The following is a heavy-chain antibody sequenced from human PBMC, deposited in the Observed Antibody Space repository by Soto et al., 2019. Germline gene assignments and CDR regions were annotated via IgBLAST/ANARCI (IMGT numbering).Heavy chain of an antibody. CDR2: IYAGDSDT. CDR1: GYSFTSYW. Sequence: GGSLKISCKGSGYSFTSYWIGWVRQMPGKGLGWMGIIYAGDSDTRYSPSFQGQVTISADKSISSAYLQWSSVKASDTAMYYCARHLRTSYQPYYFDYWGQGTLVTVSS. J-gene: IGHJ4*02. V-gene: IGHV5-51*01. D-gene: IGHD2-21*01. CDR3: ARHLRTSYQPYYFDY.